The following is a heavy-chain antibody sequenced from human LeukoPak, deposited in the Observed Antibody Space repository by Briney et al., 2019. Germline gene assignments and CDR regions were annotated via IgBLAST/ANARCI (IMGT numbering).Heavy chain of an antibody. Sequence: GGSLRLSCEASGFTFSAYAMTWVRQAPGKGLEWVSDISAEADSINYADSVKGRFTISRDSSKNTLYLQMSSLRAEDMAVYFCGKKVNDYGDSDIDHWAQGTLVTGSS. J-gene: IGHJ4*02. V-gene: IGHV3-23*01. D-gene: IGHD4-17*01. CDR2: ISAEADSI. CDR1: GFTFSAYA. CDR3: GKKVNDYGDSDIDH.